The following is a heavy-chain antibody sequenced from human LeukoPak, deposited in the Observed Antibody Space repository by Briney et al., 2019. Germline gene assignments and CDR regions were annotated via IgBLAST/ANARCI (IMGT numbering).Heavy chain of an antibody. CDR1: GGSFSGYY. CDR2: INHSGST. J-gene: IGHJ4*02. V-gene: IGHV4-34*01. CDR3: ARLPYCGGGSCYLDY. D-gene: IGHD2-15*01. Sequence: SETLSLTCAVYGGSFSGYYWSWIRQPPGKGLEWIGEINHSGSTNYNPSLKSRLTMSVDTSKHQFSLKLSSVTAADTAVYYCARLPYCGGGSCYLDYWGQGTLVTVSS.